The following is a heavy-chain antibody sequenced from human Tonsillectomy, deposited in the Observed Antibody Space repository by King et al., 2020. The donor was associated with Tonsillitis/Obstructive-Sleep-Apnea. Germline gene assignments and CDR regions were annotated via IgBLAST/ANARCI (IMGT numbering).Heavy chain of an antibody. Sequence: VQLVESGGGLVQPGRSLRLSCAASGFTFDDHALHWVRQAPGKGVEWVSGISWNSGSIVYADTVKGRFTISRDNAKNSLYLQMNSLRVEDTAFYYCAKGPYSNYVGGVDYWGQGTLVTVSS. D-gene: IGHD4-11*01. V-gene: IGHV3-9*01. CDR3: AKGPYSNYVGGVDY. J-gene: IGHJ4*02. CDR1: GFTFDDHA. CDR2: ISWNSGSI.